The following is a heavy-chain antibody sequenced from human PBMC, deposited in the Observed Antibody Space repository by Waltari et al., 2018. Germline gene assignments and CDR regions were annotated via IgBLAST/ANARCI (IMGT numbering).Heavy chain of an antibody. CDR1: GYTFTGHV. CDR3: ARVLYDFWGGYHPNDVFDF. Sequence: QVHLVQSGAEVKKPGASVTVSCKASGYTFTGHVIHWVRQAPGQGLEWVGSVNPNTGDTYSAQKFEGRVTMTRDTSISTAYLDLSRLTSDDTAVYYGARVLYDFWGGYHPNDVFDFWGQGTVVTVSS. J-gene: IGHJ3*01. D-gene: IGHD3-3*01. V-gene: IGHV1-2*02. CDR2: VNPNTGDT.